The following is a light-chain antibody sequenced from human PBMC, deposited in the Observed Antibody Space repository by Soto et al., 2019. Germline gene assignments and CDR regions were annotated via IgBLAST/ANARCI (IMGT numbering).Light chain of an antibody. CDR3: SSYTSISTYV. CDR2: EVS. V-gene: IGLV2-14*01. CDR1: SSDVGGYNF. Sequence: QSALTQPASVSGSPGQSITISCTGTSSDVGGYNFVSWYQQNPGKAPKLMIYEVSNRPSGVSNRFSGSKSGNTASLTISGLQAEDEADYYCSSYTSISTYVFGTGTKLTVL. J-gene: IGLJ1*01.